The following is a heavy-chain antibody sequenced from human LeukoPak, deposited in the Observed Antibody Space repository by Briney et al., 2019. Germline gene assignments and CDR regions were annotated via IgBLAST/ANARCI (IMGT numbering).Heavy chain of an antibody. V-gene: IGHV4-39*01. Sequence: SQTLSLTCTVSGGSISSSSYYWGWIRQPPGKGLEWIGSIYYSGSTYYNPSLKSRVTISVDTSKNQFSLKLSSVTAADTAVYYCARHGVDYGDYDSLIRPGNWFDPWGQGTLVTVSS. J-gene: IGHJ5*02. CDR1: GGSISSSSYY. CDR3: ARHGVDYGDYDSLIRPGNWFDP. CDR2: IYYSGST. D-gene: IGHD4-17*01.